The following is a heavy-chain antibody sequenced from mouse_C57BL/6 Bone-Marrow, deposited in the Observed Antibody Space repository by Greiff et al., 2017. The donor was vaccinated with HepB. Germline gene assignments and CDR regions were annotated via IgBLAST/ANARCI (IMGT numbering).Heavy chain of an antibody. CDR2: IYPGDGDT. V-gene: IGHV1-82*01. J-gene: IGHJ2*01. CDR1: GYAFSSSW. Sequence: QVQLQQSGPELVKPGASVKISCKASGYAFSSSWMNWVKQRPGKGLEWIGRIYPGDGDTNYNGKFKGKATLTADKSSSTAYMQLSSLTSEDSAVYFCARTPSNWKRGGYWGQGTTLTVSS. D-gene: IGHD4-1*01. CDR3: ARTPSNWKRGGY.